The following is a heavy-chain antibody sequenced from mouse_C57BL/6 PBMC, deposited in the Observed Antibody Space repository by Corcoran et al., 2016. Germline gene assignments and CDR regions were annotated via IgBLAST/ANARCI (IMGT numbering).Heavy chain of an antibody. V-gene: IGHV1-19*01. CDR1: GYTFTDYY. CDR2: INPYNGGT. J-gene: IGHJ4*01. Sequence: EVQLQQSGPVLVKPGASVKMSCKASGYTFTDYYMNWVKQSHGKSLEWIGVINPYNGGTSYNQKFKGKATLTVDKSSSTAYMELNSLTSEDSAVYYCARGIYYYGSSPYAMDYWGQGTSVTVSS. CDR3: ARGIYYYGSSPYAMDY. D-gene: IGHD1-1*01.